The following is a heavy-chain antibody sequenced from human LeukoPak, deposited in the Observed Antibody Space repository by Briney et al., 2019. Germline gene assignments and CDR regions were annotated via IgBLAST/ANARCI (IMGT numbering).Heavy chain of an antibody. Sequence: TGGSLRLSCAASGFTFSSYSMNWVRQAPGKGLEWVSYISSSSSTIYYADSVKGRFTISRDNAKSSLYLQMNSLRAEDTAVYYCARPSSDWPQPRPFDYWGQGTLVTVSS. CDR2: ISSSSSTI. J-gene: IGHJ4*02. D-gene: IGHD6-13*01. CDR1: GFTFSSYS. CDR3: ARPSSDWPQPRPFDY. V-gene: IGHV3-48*04.